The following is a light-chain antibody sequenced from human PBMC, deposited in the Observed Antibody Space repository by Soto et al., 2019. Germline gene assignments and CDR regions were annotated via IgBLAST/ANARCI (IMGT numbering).Light chain of an antibody. CDR2: DVT. Sequence: QSVLTQPRSVSGSPGQSVTISCTGTSSDVGAYNYVSWYQQHPGKAPKLMIYDVTKRPSGVPDRFSGSKSGNTASLTISGLQAADEADYYCCSYAGSSTFRVLFGGGTQLTVL. CDR3: CSYAGSSTFRVL. V-gene: IGLV2-11*01. J-gene: IGLJ2*01. CDR1: SSDVGAYNY.